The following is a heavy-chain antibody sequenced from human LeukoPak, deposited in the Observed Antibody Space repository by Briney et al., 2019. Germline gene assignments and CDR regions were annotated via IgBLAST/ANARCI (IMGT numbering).Heavy chain of an antibody. CDR2: IYYNRST. CDR3: GRGPSGWWSDS. D-gene: IGHD2-15*01. V-gene: IGHV4-59*08. CDR1: GGSISNYY. J-gene: IGHJ4*02. Sequence: SETLSLTCTVSGGSISNYYWSWIRQPPGKGLEWIGYIYYNRSTNYNPSLKSRVTISVDTSKDQFSLKLSSVTAADTAMYYCGRGPSGWWSDSWGQGTLVTVSS.